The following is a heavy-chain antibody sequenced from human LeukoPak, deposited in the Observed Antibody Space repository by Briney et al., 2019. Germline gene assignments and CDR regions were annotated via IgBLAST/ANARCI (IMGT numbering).Heavy chain of an antibody. J-gene: IGHJ5*01. CDR3: ARDERRGWFDF. Sequence: SETLSLTCAVYGGSFSGYYWSWIRQPPGKGLEWIGEINHSGSTNYNPSLKSRVTISVDTSKNQFSLNLTSVTAADTAVYYCARDERRGWFDFWGQGTLVTVSS. CDR1: GGSFSGYY. V-gene: IGHV4-34*01. CDR2: INHSGST.